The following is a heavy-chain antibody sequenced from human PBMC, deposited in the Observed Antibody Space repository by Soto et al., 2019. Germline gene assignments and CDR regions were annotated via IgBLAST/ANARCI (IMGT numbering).Heavy chain of an antibody. J-gene: IGHJ4*02. CDR2: FFIGGNT. Sequence: SETLSLTCTVSGGSISSSTYYWGWMRQPPGKGLEWIASFFIGGNTYYNPSLKSRVTISVDTSKNQFSLKLTSVTAADTAVYYCARGNVGYYFDYWGQGTLVTVSS. CDR1: GGSISSSTYY. D-gene: IGHD1-1*01. CDR3: ARGNVGYYFDY. V-gene: IGHV4-39*01.